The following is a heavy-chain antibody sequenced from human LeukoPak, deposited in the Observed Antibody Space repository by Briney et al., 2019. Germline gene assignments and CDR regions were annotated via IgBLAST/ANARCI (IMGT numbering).Heavy chain of an antibody. J-gene: IGHJ4*02. Sequence: PGGSLRLSCAASGFTFDEYTMHWVRQAPGKGLEWVSLISWNGARIHYRDSVKGRFTISRDKSKNSLYLQMNSLRTEDTALYYCVKDLVAASENVRGWYPMDYWGQGTLVTVSS. CDR3: VKDLVAASENVRGWYPMDY. V-gene: IGHV3-43*01. D-gene: IGHD6-19*01. CDR2: ISWNGARI. CDR1: GFTFDEYT.